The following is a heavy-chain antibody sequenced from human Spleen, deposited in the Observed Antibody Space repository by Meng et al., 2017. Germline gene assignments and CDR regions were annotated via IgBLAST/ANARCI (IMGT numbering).Heavy chain of an antibody. CDR2: TNPSNGFT. Sequence: QVHLVQSGAEVKKPGASVKVSWNAPGYTYNDYDIHRVRQAPGQGLEWMGMTNPSNGFTTYAQKFQGRVTMAGDTSTSTVYMELSSLRSEDKAVYYCARALLGDCTGFYYGYWGQGTLVTVSS. CDR1: GYTYNDYD. CDR3: ARALLGDCTGFYYGY. J-gene: IGHJ4*02. V-gene: IGHV1-46*02. D-gene: IGHD2-8*02.